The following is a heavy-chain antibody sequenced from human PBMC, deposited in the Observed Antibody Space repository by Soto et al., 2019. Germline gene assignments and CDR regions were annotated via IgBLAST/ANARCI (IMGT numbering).Heavy chain of an antibody. V-gene: IGHV3-21*01. Sequence: EVQLVESGGGLVKPGGSLRLSCAASGFTFSSYSMNWVRQAPGKGLEWVSSISSSSSYIYYADSVKGRFTISRDNAKNSLYLQMNSLRAEDTAVYYYQVYGDYGLSGFDYWGQGTLVTVSS. CDR3: QVYGDYGLSGFDY. J-gene: IGHJ4*02. CDR2: ISSSSSYI. CDR1: GFTFSSYS. D-gene: IGHD4-17*01.